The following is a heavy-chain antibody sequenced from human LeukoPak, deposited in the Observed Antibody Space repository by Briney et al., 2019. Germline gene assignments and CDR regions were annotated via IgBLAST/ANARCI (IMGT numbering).Heavy chain of an antibody. CDR3: ARGPPRILRYFDWLLKGNWFDP. V-gene: IGHV4-34*01. J-gene: IGHJ5*02. Sequence: PSETLSLTCAVYGGSFSGYYWSWIRQPPGKGLEWIGEINHSGSTNYNPSLKSRVTISVDTSKNQFSLKLSSVTAADTAVYYCARGPPRILRYFDWLLKGNWFDPWGQGTLVTVSS. D-gene: IGHD3-9*01. CDR1: GGSFSGYY. CDR2: INHSGST.